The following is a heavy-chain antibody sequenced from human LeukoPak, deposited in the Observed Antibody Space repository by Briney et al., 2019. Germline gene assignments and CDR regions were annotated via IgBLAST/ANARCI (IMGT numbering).Heavy chain of an antibody. Sequence: ASVKVSCKASGYTFTSYDINWVRQATGQGLEWMGWMNPNSGNTGYAQKFQGRVTITRNTSISTAYMELSSLRSEDTAVYHCVLAAAGTNWFDPWGQGTLVTVSS. V-gene: IGHV1-8*03. CDR2: MNPNSGNT. J-gene: IGHJ5*02. CDR1: GYTFTSYD. D-gene: IGHD6-13*01. CDR3: VLAAAGTNWFDP.